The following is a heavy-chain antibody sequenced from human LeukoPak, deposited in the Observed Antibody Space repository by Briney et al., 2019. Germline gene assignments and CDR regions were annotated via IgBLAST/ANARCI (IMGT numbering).Heavy chain of an antibody. CDR3: ARDASGSYEPRESDAFDI. Sequence: QPGGSLRLSCAASGFSFSNAWMIWVRQAPGKGLEWVAVISYDGSNKYYADSVKGRFTISRDNSKNTLYLQMNSLRAEDTAVYYCARDASGSYEPRESDAFDIWGQGTMVTVSS. D-gene: IGHD1-26*01. V-gene: IGHV3-30*03. J-gene: IGHJ3*02. CDR2: ISYDGSNK. CDR1: GFSFSNAW.